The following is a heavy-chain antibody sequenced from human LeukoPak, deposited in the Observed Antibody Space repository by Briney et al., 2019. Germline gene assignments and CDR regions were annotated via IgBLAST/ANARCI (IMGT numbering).Heavy chain of an antibody. Sequence: GGSLRLSCAASGFTFSSYGKHWVRQAPGKGLEWVAVISYDGSNKYYADSVKGRFTISRDNSKNTLYLQMNSLRAEDTAVYYCAKDKSGGYSYGGFDYWGQGTLVTVSS. CDR2: ISYDGSNK. CDR3: AKDKSGGYSYGGFDY. D-gene: IGHD5-18*01. CDR1: GFTFSSYG. J-gene: IGHJ4*02. V-gene: IGHV3-30*18.